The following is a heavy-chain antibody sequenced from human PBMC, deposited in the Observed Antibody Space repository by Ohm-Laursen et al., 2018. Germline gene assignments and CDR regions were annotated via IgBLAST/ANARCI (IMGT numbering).Heavy chain of an antibody. CDR1: GYTFTSYD. D-gene: IGHD4-23*01. CDR3: ARGAPVGTGFDY. J-gene: IGHJ4*02. Sequence: SVKVSCKASGYTFTSYDINWVRQAAGQGLEWVGWMKPNSGSTGYAQKFQGRVTMTRNTSRSTDYMELSSLRPENTAVYYCARGAPVGTGFDYWGQGTLVTVSS. V-gene: IGHV1-8*01. CDR2: MKPNSGST.